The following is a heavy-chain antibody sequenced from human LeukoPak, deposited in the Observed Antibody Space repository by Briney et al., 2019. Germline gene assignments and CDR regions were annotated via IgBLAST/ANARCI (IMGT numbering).Heavy chain of an antibody. V-gene: IGHV4-31*03. CDR3: ARSDQQLIPNYIDY. CDR1: GGSISSSSYY. D-gene: IGHD6-13*01. CDR2: IYYSGST. Sequence: KPSETLSLTCTVSGGSISSSSYYWSWIRQHPGKGLEWIGYIYYSGSTYYNPSLKSRVTISVDTSKNQFSLKLSSVTAADTAVYYCARSDQQLIPNYIDYWGQGTLVTVSS. J-gene: IGHJ4*02.